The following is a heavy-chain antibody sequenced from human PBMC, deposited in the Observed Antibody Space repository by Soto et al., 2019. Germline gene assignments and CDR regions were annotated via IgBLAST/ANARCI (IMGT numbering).Heavy chain of an antibody. D-gene: IGHD2-2*01. J-gene: IGHJ5*02. CDR3: VWVRGNQLLGWFDP. V-gene: IGHV4-31*01. Sequence: QVQLQESGPGLVKPSQTLSLTCTVSGGSISSGGYYWSWIRQHPGKGLEWIGYNYHSGTTYHNPSLKSQVTISVVLYKSRFSLKLTAVTAAATAVYFCVWVRGNQLLGWFDPGGQGTLVPVSS. CDR2: NYHSGTT. CDR1: GGSISSGGYY.